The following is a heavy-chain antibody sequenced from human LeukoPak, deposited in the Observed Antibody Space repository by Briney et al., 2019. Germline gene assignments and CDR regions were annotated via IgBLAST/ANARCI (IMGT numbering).Heavy chain of an antibody. Sequence: PSETLSLTCAVYGGSFSGYYWSWIRQPPGKGLEWIGEINHSGSTNYNPSLKSRVTISVDTSKNQFSLKLSSVTAADTAVYYCARFQGGWYVTDKYYFDYWGQGTLVTVSS. CDR1: GGSFSGYY. CDR2: INHSGST. J-gene: IGHJ4*02. CDR3: ARFQGGWYVTDKYYFDY. V-gene: IGHV4-34*01. D-gene: IGHD6-19*01.